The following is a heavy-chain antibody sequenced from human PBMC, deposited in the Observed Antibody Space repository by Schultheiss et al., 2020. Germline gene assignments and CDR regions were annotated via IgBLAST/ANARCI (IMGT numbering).Heavy chain of an antibody. CDR2: MYASGSA. CDR3: ARNYRSGWYRYYYGMDV. V-gene: IGHV4-61*02. D-gene: IGHD6-19*01. CDR1: GDSVSGGSSY. Sequence: SETLSLTCTVSGDSVSGGSSYWNWIRQPAGKGLEWIGRMYASGSANYNPSLKSRVTIGIDTSKNQFSLKLTSVTAADTAVYYCARNYRSGWYRYYYGMDVWGQGNTVTVSS. J-gene: IGHJ6*02.